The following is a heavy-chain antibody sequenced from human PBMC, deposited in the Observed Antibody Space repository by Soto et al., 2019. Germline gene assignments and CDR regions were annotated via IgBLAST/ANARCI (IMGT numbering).Heavy chain of an antibody. CDR3: AHSPPRYIHYFDY. CDR1: GFSLSTRGVG. Sequence: QITLKESGPPLVKPTQTLTLTCTFSGFSLSTRGVGVGWIRQPPGKALEWLALIYWDDDKGYRPPLRSRPTITTLTSNNHVVLTTTTIDPVDTATYYCAHSPPRYIHYFDYCGQGILVTVSS. D-gene: IGHD2-2*02. J-gene: IGHJ4*02. V-gene: IGHV2-5*02. CDR2: IYWDDDK.